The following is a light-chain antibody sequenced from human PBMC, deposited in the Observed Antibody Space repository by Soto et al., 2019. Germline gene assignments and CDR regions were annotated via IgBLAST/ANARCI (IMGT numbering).Light chain of an antibody. CDR3: QQYHSYAYT. CDR2: KAS. V-gene: IGKV1-5*03. J-gene: IGKJ2*01. Sequence: DIQMTQSPSTLSASVGDRVTITCRASQSISSWLAWYQQKPGKAPKLLIYKASSLESGVPSRFSGYGSGTEFSLTISSLQPDDFATYYCQQYHSYAYTFGQGTKLEIK. CDR1: QSISSW.